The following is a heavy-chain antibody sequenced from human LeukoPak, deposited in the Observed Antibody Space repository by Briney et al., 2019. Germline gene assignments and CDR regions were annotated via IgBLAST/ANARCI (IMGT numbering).Heavy chain of an antibody. V-gene: IGHV1-3*01. Sequence: ASVKVSCKASGYTFTSYAMHWVRQAPGQRLEWMGWINAGNGNTKYSQELQGRVTMTTDTSTSTAYMELRSLRSDDTAVYYCARDGVDCSGGSCYPNWFDPWGQGTLVTVSS. D-gene: IGHD2-15*01. CDR2: INAGNGNT. CDR3: ARDGVDCSGGSCYPNWFDP. CDR1: GYTFTSYA. J-gene: IGHJ5*02.